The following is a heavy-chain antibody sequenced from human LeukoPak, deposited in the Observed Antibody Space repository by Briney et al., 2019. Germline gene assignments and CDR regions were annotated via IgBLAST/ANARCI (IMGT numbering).Heavy chain of an antibody. CDR2: INTNTGNP. CDR1: GYTFTSYA. Sequence: GASVKVSCKASGYTFTSYAMNWVRQAPGQGLEWMGWINTNTGNPTYAQGFTGRFVFSLDTPVSTAYLQISSLKAEDTAVYYCAREGDSSSWYYLDYWGQGTLVTVSS. V-gene: IGHV7-4-1*02. CDR3: AREGDSSSWYYLDY. J-gene: IGHJ4*02. D-gene: IGHD6-13*01.